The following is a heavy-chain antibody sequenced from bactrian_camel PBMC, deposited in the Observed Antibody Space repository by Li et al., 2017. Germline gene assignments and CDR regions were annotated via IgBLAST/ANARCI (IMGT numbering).Heavy chain of an antibody. V-gene: IGHV3S42*01. Sequence: VQLVESGGGSVQAGGSLRLSCATPGYTYDTYCMGWFRQAPGKEREGVAGIDADGSTSYAESVKDRFTISKDDAKNILYLQMDSLKPEDTAKYYCAANFGPYCSGPYLARRANFVGQGTQVTVS. CDR1: GYTYDTYC. J-gene: IGHJ4*01. D-gene: IGHD1*01. CDR2: IDADGST.